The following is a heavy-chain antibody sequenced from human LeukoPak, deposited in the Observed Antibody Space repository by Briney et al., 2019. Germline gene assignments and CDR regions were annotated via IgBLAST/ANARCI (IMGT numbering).Heavy chain of an antibody. Sequence: SETLSLTCAVYGGSFSGYYWSWIRQPPRKRLEWIGEINHIGSTNYNPSLKSRVTISVYTSKNQFSLKLSSVTAGDTAVYYCTRGLVVVPAAKGGGFDPWGQGTLVTVP. CDR3: TRGLVVVPAAKGGGFDP. CDR2: INHIGST. J-gene: IGHJ5*02. V-gene: IGHV4-34*01. CDR1: GGSFSGYY. D-gene: IGHD2-2*01.